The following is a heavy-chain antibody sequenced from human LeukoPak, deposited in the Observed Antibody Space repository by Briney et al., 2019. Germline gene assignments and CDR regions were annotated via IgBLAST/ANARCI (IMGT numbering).Heavy chain of an antibody. D-gene: IGHD3-10*01. CDR3: ASSYYYGSGSYRPFYFDY. Sequence: SETLSLTCAVYGESFSGYYWSWIRQPPGKGLEWIGEINHSGSINYNPSLKSRVTVSVDTSKNRFSLKLSSVTAADTTVYYCASSYYYGSGSYRPFYFDYWGQGTLVTVSS. CDR2: INHSGSI. J-gene: IGHJ4*02. CDR1: GESFSGYY. V-gene: IGHV4-34*01.